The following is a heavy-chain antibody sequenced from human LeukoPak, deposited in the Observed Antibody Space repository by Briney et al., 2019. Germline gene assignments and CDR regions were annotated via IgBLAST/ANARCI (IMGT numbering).Heavy chain of an antibody. CDR1: GYSFTNYW. V-gene: IGHV5-51*01. CDR3: ARHGGYGGNQKAHFEY. D-gene: IGHD4-23*01. Sequence: GESLKISCKGSGYSFTNYWIGWVRQMPGKDLEWMGIIYPGDSDTRYSPSFQGQVTISADKSISSAYLQWSSLKASDTAMYYCARHGGYGGNQKAHFEYWGQGTLVTVSS. J-gene: IGHJ4*02. CDR2: IYPGDSDT.